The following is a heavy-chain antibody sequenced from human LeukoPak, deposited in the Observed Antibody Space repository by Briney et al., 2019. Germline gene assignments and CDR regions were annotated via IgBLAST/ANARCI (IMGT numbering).Heavy chain of an antibody. CDR2: ISSSSSYI. D-gene: IGHD6-19*01. J-gene: IGHJ4*02. Sequence: GGSLRLSCAASGFTFSSYSMNWVRQAPGKGLEWVSSISSSSSYIYYADSVKGRFTISRDNAKNSLYLQMNSLRVEDTAVYYCAKGTESGWYAYFDYWGQGTLVTVSS. CDR1: GFTFSSYS. CDR3: AKGTESGWYAYFDY. V-gene: IGHV3-21*01.